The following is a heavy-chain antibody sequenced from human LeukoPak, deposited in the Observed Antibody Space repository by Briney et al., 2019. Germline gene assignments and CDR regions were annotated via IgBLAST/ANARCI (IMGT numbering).Heavy chain of an antibody. CDR3: TRVIVAVPGYFDYFDF. Sequence: GSLRLSCTASGFIFSNHYMRWIRQAPGKGLEWVANINEDGSNKWHLGSVKGRFTVSRDNARNSLYLQMNSLRVEDTAVYYCTRVIVAVPGYFDYFDFWGQGVLVTVSS. CDR1: GFIFSNHY. CDR2: INEDGSNK. V-gene: IGHV3-7*01. D-gene: IGHD6-19*01. J-gene: IGHJ4*02.